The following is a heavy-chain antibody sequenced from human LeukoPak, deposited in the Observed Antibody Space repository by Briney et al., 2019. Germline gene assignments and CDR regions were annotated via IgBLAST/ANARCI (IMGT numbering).Heavy chain of an antibody. J-gene: IGHJ4*02. CDR3: ARVSGTVAGPFDY. CDR2: IWYDGSNK. Sequence: TGGSRRLSCAASGFTFSSYGMHWVRQAPGKGLEGVAVIWYDGSNKYYADSVKGRFTISRDNSKNALYLQMNSLRAEDTAVYYCARVSGTVAGPFDYWGQGTLVTVSS. D-gene: IGHD6-19*01. V-gene: IGHV3-33*01. CDR1: GFTFSSYG.